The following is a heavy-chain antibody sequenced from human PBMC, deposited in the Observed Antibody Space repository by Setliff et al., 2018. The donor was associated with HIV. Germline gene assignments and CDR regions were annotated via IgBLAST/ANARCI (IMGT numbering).Heavy chain of an antibody. CDR2: IYYSGST. D-gene: IGHD2-15*01. Sequence: ETLSLTCTVSGGSISSSSYYWGWIRQPPGKGLEWIGSIYYSGSTNYNPSLKSRVTISVDTSKNQFSLKLSSVTAADTAVYNCARVPRSGGSWPYYYYYMDVWGKGTTVTSP. J-gene: IGHJ6*03. CDR1: GGSISSSSYY. CDR3: ARVPRSGGSWPYYYYYMDV. V-gene: IGHV4-39*01.